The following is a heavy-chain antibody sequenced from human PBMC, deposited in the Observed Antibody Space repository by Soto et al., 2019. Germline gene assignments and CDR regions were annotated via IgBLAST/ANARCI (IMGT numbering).Heavy chain of an antibody. CDR2: ISYDGSNK. CDR1: GFTFSSYG. D-gene: IGHD2-8*01. Sequence: QVQLVESGGGEVQPGRSLRLSCAASGFTFSSYGMHWVRQAPGKGLEWVAVISYDGSNKYYADSVKGRFTISRDNSKNTLYLQMNSLRAEDTAVYYCAKAGMGYWGQGTLVTVSS. J-gene: IGHJ4*02. V-gene: IGHV3-30*18. CDR3: AKAGMGY.